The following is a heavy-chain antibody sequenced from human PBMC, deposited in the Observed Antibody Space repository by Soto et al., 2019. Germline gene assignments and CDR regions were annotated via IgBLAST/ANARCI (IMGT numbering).Heavy chain of an antibody. D-gene: IGHD1-26*01. CDR3: AHSLWEQPDRRSFDY. Sequence: QITLKESGPTVVKPTQTLTLTCTFSGFSLSTSGVGVGWIRQPPGKALEWLALIYCNDDKRYSPSLKSRLTITTHTSQNQVVLTMTNLYPVDTATYYCAHSLWEQPDRRSFDYWCQGTLVTVSS. CDR2: IYCNDDK. V-gene: IGHV2-5*01. CDR1: GFSLSTSGVG. J-gene: IGHJ4*02.